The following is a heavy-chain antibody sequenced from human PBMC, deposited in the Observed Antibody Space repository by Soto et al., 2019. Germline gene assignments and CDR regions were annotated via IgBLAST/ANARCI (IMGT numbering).Heavy chain of an antibody. Sequence: ASLKVSCKASGYSFTDYHIHWVRQAPGQGLEWLGRINPKSGGTSTAQKFQGWVTMTTDTSISTASMALTRLTSDDTAIYYCARGDSTDCSNGVCSFFYNHDMDVWGQGTTVTVSS. V-gene: IGHV1-2*04. CDR2: INPKSGGT. D-gene: IGHD2-8*01. CDR1: GYSFTDYH. J-gene: IGHJ6*02. CDR3: ARGDSTDCSNGVCSFFYNHDMDV.